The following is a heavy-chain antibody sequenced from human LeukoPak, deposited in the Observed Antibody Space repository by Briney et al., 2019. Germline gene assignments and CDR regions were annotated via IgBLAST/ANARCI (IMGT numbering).Heavy chain of an antibody. CDR2: IYTSGST. V-gene: IGHV4-4*09. D-gene: IGHD2-2*01. Sequence: SETLSLTCTVSGGSISSHYWSWIRQPPGKGLEWIGYIYTSGSTNYNPSLKSRVTISVDTSKNQFSLKLSSVTAADTAVYYCARQKVPAAMSGFDPWGQGTLVTVSS. CDR1: GGSISSHY. J-gene: IGHJ5*02. CDR3: ARQKVPAAMSGFDP.